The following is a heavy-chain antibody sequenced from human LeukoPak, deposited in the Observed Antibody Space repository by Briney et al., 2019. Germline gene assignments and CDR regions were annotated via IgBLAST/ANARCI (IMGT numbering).Heavy chain of an antibody. CDR3: ARDTPPDY. Sequence: KPSETLSLTCTVSGGSISSYYWSWIWQPPGKGLEWIGYIYYSGSTNYNPSLKSRVTISVDTSKNQFSLKLSSVTAADTAVYYCARDTPPDYWGQGTLVTVSS. J-gene: IGHJ4*02. V-gene: IGHV4-59*01. CDR2: IYYSGST. CDR1: GGSISSYY.